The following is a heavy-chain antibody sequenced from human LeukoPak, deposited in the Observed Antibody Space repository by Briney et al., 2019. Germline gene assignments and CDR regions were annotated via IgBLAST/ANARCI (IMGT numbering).Heavy chain of an antibody. CDR1: GFTFSTYY. CDR2: LYTSGST. Sequence: GGSLGLSCAASGFTFSTYYMTWVRQSPGKGLEWVSFLYTSGSTYYSDSVKGRFTISRDNSKNTLYLQMNSLRAEDTAVYYCAKDLIESIAAAVNSVDYYYYGMDVWGQGTTVTVSS. V-gene: IGHV3-53*01. J-gene: IGHJ6*02. D-gene: IGHD6-13*01. CDR3: AKDLIESIAAAVNSVDYYYYGMDV.